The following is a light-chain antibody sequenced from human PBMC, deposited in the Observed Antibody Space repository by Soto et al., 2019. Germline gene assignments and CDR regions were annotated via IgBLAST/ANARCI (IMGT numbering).Light chain of an antibody. CDR3: LQDHEDSWT. V-gene: IGKV1-8*01. CDR2: AAS. CDR1: QGISSY. J-gene: IGKJ1*01. Sequence: AIRMIQSTSTLSASTGDRVTITCLASQGISSYLAWYQQKPGKAPTLMIYAASNLQSGVPSRFSGSRSGTEFTLTVSSLQHEYFATYYCLQDHEDSWTFGQGTKVDIK.